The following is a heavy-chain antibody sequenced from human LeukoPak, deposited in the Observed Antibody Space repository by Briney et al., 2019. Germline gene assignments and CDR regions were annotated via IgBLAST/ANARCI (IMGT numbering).Heavy chain of an antibody. CDR3: ARGSGYGGNSGADY. Sequence: SETLSLTCAVYGGSFSGYYWSWIRQPPGKGLEWIGEINHSGSTNYNPSLKSRVTISVDTSKNQFSLKLSSVTAADTAVYYCARGSGYGGNSGADYWGQGTLVNVSS. CDR2: INHSGST. CDR1: GGSFSGYY. D-gene: IGHD4-23*01. V-gene: IGHV4-34*01. J-gene: IGHJ4*02.